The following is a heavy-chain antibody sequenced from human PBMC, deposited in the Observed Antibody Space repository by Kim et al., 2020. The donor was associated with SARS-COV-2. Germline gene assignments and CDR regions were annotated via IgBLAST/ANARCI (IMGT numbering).Heavy chain of an antibody. CDR3: ARDSPPYYDFWSGYYRDNYYYGMDV. J-gene: IGHJ6*02. Sequence: GGSLRLSCAASGFTFSDYYMSWIRQAPGKGLEWVSYISSSGSTIYYADSVKGRFTISRDNAKNSLYLQMNSLRAEDTAVYYCARDSPPYYDFWSGYYRDNYYYGMDVWGQGTTVTVSS. D-gene: IGHD3-3*01. CDR2: ISSSGSTI. CDR1: GFTFSDYY. V-gene: IGHV3-11*01.